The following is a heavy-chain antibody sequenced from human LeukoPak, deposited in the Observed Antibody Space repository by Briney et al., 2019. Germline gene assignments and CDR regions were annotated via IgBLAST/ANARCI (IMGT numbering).Heavy chain of an antibody. CDR3: ARAFRLYQPYNWFDP. J-gene: IGHJ5*02. D-gene: IGHD2/OR15-2a*01. Sequence: SETLSLTCVVFGESFSDYCWSWIRQPPGKGLQWIGEINHSGTTNYNASLKSRVSVSVDTSKNQFSLRLSSVTAADTAMYYCARAFRLYQPYNWFDPWGQGTLVTVSS. V-gene: IGHV4-34*01. CDR2: INHSGTT. CDR1: GESFSDYC.